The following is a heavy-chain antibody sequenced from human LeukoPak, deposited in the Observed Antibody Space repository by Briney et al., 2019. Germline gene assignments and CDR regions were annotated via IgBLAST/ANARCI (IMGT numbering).Heavy chain of an antibody. D-gene: IGHD6-19*01. CDR1: GGSISSSSYY. CDR3: ARKSSGWYGKHYFDY. Sequence: PETLSLTCTVSGGSISSSSYYWGWIRQPPGKGLEWIGSIYYSGSTYYNPSLKSRVTISVDTSKNQFSLKLSSVTAADTAVYYCARKSSGWYGKHYFDYWGQGTLVTVSS. CDR2: IYYSGST. V-gene: IGHV4-39*01. J-gene: IGHJ4*02.